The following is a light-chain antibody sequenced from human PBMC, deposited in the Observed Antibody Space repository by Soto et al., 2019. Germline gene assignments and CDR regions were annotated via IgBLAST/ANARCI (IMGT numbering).Light chain of an antibody. J-gene: IGKJ4*01. CDR1: QSISSH. CDR3: QQSVMTPLA. CDR2: AAS. Sequence: IMIRQDPSSLSSDVGDMLTISCGASQSISSHLHWYQQKTGKAPKLLIYAASGLQNGVLSRCSGRGSGKDFSLSISSLPSEDLATDYCQQSVMTPLAVGGGTRVDIK. V-gene: IGKV1-39*01.